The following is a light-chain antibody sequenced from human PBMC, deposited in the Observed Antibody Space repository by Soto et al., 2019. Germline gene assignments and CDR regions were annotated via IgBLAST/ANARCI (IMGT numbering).Light chain of an antibody. CDR1: QSIVTY. J-gene: IGKJ1*01. CDR2: AAS. Sequence: DIQMTQSPSSLSASVGDRVTITCRASQSIVTYLNWYLQKPGKAPKLLIYAASNLQSGVPSRFSGSGSGTEFTLTISSLQPDDFATYYCQQSYSSPPTFGQGTKVDIK. V-gene: IGKV1-39*01. CDR3: QQSYSSPPT.